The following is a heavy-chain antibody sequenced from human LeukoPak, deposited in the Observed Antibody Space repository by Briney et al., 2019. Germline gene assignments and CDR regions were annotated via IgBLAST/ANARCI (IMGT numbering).Heavy chain of an antibody. D-gene: IGHD3-16*02. CDR3: ARGGGVIVKYYFDY. CDR2: IIPIFGTA. V-gene: IGHV1-69*06. CDR1: GGTFIIYA. J-gene: IGHJ4*02. Sequence: WASVKVSCKASGGTFIIYAISWVRQAPGQGLEWMGGIIPIFGTANYAQKFQGRVTITADKSTSTAYMELSSLRSEDTAVYYCARGGGVIVKYYFDYWGQGTLVTVSS.